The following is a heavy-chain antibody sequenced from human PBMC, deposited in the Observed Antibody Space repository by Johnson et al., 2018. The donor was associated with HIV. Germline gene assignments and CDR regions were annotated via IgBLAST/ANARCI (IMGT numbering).Heavy chain of an antibody. CDR1: GFTFSSYA. V-gene: IGHV3-30*18. D-gene: IGHD2-15*01. CDR2: ISYDGSNK. CDR3: AKAGQLVAATSAFDI. Sequence: QMHLVESGGGLVQPGRSLRLSCAASGFTFSSYAMHWVRQAPGKGLEWVAVISYDGSNKYYADYVKGRFTISRDNSKNTLYLQMNSLRSEDTAVYYCAKAGQLVAATSAFDIWGQGTMVTVSS. J-gene: IGHJ3*02.